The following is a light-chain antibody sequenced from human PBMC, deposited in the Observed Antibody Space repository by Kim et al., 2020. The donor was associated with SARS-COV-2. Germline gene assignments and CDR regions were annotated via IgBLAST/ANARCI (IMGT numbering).Light chain of an antibody. J-gene: IGLJ3*02. Sequence: LGHTVRIPCQGDSLRSYYASWYQQKPGQAPVLVIYGKNNRPSGIPDRFSGSSSGNTASLTITGAQAEDEADYYCNSRDSSGNHLRVFGGGTKLTVL. CDR2: GKN. CDR1: SLRSYY. V-gene: IGLV3-19*01. CDR3: NSRDSSGNHLRV.